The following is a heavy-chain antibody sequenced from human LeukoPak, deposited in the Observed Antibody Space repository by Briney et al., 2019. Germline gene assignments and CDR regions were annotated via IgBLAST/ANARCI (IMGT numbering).Heavy chain of an antibody. J-gene: IGHJ4*02. CDR3: ARDYCSSTSCLFDY. D-gene: IGHD2-2*01. Sequence: ASVKVSCKASGYTFTGYHMHWVRRAPGQGLEWMGRINPNSGDTNYAQKFQGRVTMTRDTSISTAYMELSRLRSDDTAVYYCARDYCSSTSCLFDYWGQGTLVTVSS. CDR2: INPNSGDT. V-gene: IGHV1-2*06. CDR1: GYTFTGYH.